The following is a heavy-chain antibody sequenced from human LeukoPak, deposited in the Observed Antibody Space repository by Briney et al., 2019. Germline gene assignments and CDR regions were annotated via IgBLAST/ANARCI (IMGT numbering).Heavy chain of an antibody. V-gene: IGHV1-2*04. Sequence: ASVKVSCKASGYTFTGYYMHWVRQAPGQGLEWMGWINPNSGGTNYAQKFQGWVTMTRDTSISTAYMELSRLRSDDTAVYYCARGGLVGATRAVDYWGQGTLVTVSS. CDR1: GYTFTGYY. CDR3: ARGGLVGATRAVDY. J-gene: IGHJ4*02. D-gene: IGHD1-26*01. CDR2: INPNSGGT.